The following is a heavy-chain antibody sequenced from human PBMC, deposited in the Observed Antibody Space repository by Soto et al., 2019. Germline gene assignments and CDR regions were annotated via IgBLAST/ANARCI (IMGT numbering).Heavy chain of an antibody. J-gene: IGHJ4*02. Sequence: QVQLQESGPGLVKPSQTLSLTCTVSGGSISSGGYYWSWIRQHPGKGLEWIGYISNSGSTYYNPSLKVRVTISLDTSKNLFALKLSYVTAADSAVYYCARALPAMVGGTGAFDYWGQGTLVTVSS. D-gene: IGHD1-26*01. CDR1: GGSISSGGYY. CDR3: ARALPAMVGGTGAFDY. CDR2: ISNSGST. V-gene: IGHV4-31*03.